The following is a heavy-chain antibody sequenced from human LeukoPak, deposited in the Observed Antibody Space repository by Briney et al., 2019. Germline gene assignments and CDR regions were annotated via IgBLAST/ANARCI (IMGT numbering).Heavy chain of an antibody. V-gene: IGHV4-34*01. J-gene: IGHJ6*02. Sequence: PSETLSLTCAVYGGSFSGYYWSWIRQPPGRGLEWIGEINHSGSTNYNPSLKSRVTISVDTFKNQFSLKLSSVTAADTAVYYCARGHLLRSRNYYYGMDVWGQGTTVTVSS. D-gene: IGHD2-2*01. CDR2: INHSGST. CDR3: ARGHLLRSRNYYYGMDV. CDR1: GGSFSGYY.